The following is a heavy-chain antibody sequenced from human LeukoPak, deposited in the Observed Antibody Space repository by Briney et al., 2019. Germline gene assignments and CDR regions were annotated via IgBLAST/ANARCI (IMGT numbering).Heavy chain of an antibody. CDR1: GFTFSSYA. CDR2: ISGSGGST. CDR3: AKSVMITFGGVIGAFDI. J-gene: IGHJ3*02. Sequence: GGSLSLSCAASGFTFSSYAMSWVRQAPGKELEWVSAISGSGGSTYYADSVKGRFTISRDNSKNTLYLQMNSLRAEDTAVYYCAKSVMITFGGVIGAFDIWGQGTMVTVSS. V-gene: IGHV3-23*01. D-gene: IGHD3-16*02.